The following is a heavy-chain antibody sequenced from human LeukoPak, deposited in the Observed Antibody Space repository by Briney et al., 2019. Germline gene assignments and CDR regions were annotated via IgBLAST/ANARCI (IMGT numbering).Heavy chain of an antibody. CDR1: GGSISSYY. CDR3: ARQEQQLIYNWFDP. J-gene: IGHJ5*02. V-gene: IGHV4-59*01. Sequence: SETLSLTCTVSGGSISSYYWSWIRQPPGKGLEWIGYIYYSGSTNYNPSLKRRVTISVDTSKNQFSLKLSSVTAADTAVYYCARQEQQLIYNWFDPWGQGTLVTVSS. D-gene: IGHD6-13*01. CDR2: IYYSGST.